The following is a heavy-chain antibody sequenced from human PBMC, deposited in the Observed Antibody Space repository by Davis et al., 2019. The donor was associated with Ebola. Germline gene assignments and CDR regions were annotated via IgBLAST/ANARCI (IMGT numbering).Heavy chain of an antibody. D-gene: IGHD4-11*01. Sequence: ESLMISCAASGLLFSDFSMNWVRQAPGKGLEWITYITKGSDAIHYADSVKGRFTVSRDNDKNSVFLQMNSLRDEDSAVYYCPRDYIFAFDFWGQGTQVTVSS. J-gene: IGHJ4*02. CDR1: GLLFSDFS. CDR3: PRDYIFAFDF. CDR2: ITKGSDAI. V-gene: IGHV3-48*02.